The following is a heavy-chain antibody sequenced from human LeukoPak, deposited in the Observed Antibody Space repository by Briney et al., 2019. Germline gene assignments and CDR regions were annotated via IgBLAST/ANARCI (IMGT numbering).Heavy chain of an antibody. CDR1: GFTFSRIA. CDR3: AKGQEMDDGVFDS. D-gene: IGHD1-1*01. J-gene: IGHJ4*02. V-gene: IGHV3-23*01. Sequence: GGSLRLSCAASGFTFSRIAMSWVRQAPGKGLEWVSAIRSNGETVYNADSVKGRFTISRDNSRQTLFLQMSSLKVEDTATYYCAKGQEMDDGVFDSWGQGTLVTVSS. CDR2: IRSNGETV.